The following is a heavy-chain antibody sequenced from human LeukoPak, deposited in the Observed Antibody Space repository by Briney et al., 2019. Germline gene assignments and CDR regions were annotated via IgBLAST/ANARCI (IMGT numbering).Heavy chain of an antibody. CDR3: ASWRSVAGAFDI. V-gene: IGHV5-10-1*01. D-gene: IGHD2-15*01. CDR1: GYSFTSYW. J-gene: IGHJ3*02. Sequence: GESLKISCKGAGYSFTSYWISWVRQMPGKGLEWMGRIDPSDSYTNYSPSFQGHVTISADKSISTAYLQWSSLKASDTAMYYCASWRSVAGAFDIWGQGTMVTVSS. CDR2: IDPSDSYT.